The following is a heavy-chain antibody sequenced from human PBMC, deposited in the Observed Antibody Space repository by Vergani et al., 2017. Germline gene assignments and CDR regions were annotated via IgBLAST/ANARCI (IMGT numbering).Heavy chain of an antibody. V-gene: IGHV4-59*01. CDR1: GVSLSSYY. CDR3: ARGGYCSSTSCYDRGFDP. Sequence: QVQLQESGPGLVKPSETLSLTFSVSGVSLSSYYWSWIRQPPGKGLGWVGYMYYSWSTNYNPSLKSRVTISVDTSKNQFALKLSSVTAADTAVYYCARGGYCSSTSCYDRGFDPWGQGTLVTVSS. D-gene: IGHD2-2*01. CDR2: MYYSWST. J-gene: IGHJ5*02.